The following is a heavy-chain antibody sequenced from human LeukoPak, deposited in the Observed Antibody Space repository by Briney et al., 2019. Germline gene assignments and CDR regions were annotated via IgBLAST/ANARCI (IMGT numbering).Heavy chain of an antibody. CDR3: ARGGIAARPSDS. V-gene: IGHV3-66*01. CDR1: GFTVSSDY. CDR2: VYSGGET. J-gene: IGHJ4*02. Sequence: GGSLRLSCAASGFTVSSDYITWVRQAPGKGLEWVSVVYSGGETYYAESVKGRFTVSRDNSKNTVYLQMNSLRAEDTAVYSCARGGIAARPSDSWGQGTLVTVSS. D-gene: IGHD6-6*01.